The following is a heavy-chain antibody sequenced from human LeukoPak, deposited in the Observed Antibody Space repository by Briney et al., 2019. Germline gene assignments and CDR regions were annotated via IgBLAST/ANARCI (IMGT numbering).Heavy chain of an antibody. D-gene: IGHD1-1*01. Sequence: MTSETLSLTCTVSGGSISSYYWSWIRQPPGKGLEWIGYIYYSGSTNYNPSLKSRVTISVDTSKNQFSLKLSSVTAADTAVYYCARPTISPSVNAFDIWGQGTMVTVSS. CDR3: ARPTISPSVNAFDI. J-gene: IGHJ3*02. CDR1: GGSISSYY. CDR2: IYYSGST. V-gene: IGHV4-59*12.